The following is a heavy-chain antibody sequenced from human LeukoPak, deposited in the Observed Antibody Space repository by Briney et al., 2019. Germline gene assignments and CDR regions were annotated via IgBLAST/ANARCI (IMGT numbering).Heavy chain of an antibody. CDR3: ARSSAAPGDY. J-gene: IGHJ4*02. CDR2: IKEDGSDK. D-gene: IGHD6-25*01. CDR1: GFTFSSYA. V-gene: IGHV3-7*01. Sequence: GSLRLSCAASGFTFSSYAMSWVRQAPGKGLEWVANIKEDGSDKYYVDSVKGRFTISRDNAKNSVYLQMNSLRAEDTAVYYCARSSAAPGDYWGQGTLVTVSS.